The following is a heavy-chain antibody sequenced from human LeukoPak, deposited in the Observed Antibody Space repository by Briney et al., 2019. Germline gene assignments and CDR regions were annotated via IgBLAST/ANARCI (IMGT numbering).Heavy chain of an antibody. V-gene: IGHV1-2*06. CDR2: INPNSGGT. CDR1: GYTFTGYY. Sequence: ASVKVSCKASGYTFTGYYMHRVRQAPGQGLEWMGRINPNSGGTNYAQKFQGRVTMTRDTSISTAYMELSRLRSDDTAVYYCARPFGGVIVSEDWFDPWGQGTLVTVSS. D-gene: IGHD3-16*02. J-gene: IGHJ5*02. CDR3: ARPFGGVIVSEDWFDP.